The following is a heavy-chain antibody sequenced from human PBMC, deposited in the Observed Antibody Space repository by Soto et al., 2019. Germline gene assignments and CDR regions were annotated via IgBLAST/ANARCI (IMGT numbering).Heavy chain of an antibody. Sequence: GESLKISCKGSGYSFTSYWISWVRQMPGKGLEWMGRIDPSDSCTNYSPSFQGHVTISADKSINTAYLQWSSLKASDTAMYYCARLTNRIAAAEVYYYGMDVWGQGTTVTVSS. CDR3: ARLTNRIAAAEVYYYGMDV. V-gene: IGHV5-10-1*01. D-gene: IGHD6-13*01. CDR2: IDPSDSCT. J-gene: IGHJ6*02. CDR1: GYSFTSYW.